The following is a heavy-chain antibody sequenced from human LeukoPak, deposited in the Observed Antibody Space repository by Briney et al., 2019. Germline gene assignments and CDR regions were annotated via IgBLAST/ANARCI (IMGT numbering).Heavy chain of an antibody. J-gene: IGHJ6*03. V-gene: IGHV3-21*04. CDR3: ARDRHTAMVYYYYYMDV. CDR1: GFTFSNYS. Sequence: GGSLRLSCAGSGFTFSNYSINWVRQAPGKGLEWISSISPSSHYIYYADSVRGRFTISRDNARNSLYLQMNSLRDEDTAVYYCARDRHTAMVYYYYYMDVWDTGTPVTVSS. D-gene: IGHD5-18*01. CDR2: ISPSSHYI.